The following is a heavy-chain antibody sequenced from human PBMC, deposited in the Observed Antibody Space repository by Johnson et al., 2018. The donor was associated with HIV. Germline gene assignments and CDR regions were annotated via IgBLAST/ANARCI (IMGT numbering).Heavy chain of an antibody. D-gene: IGHD1-26*01. V-gene: IGHV3-30*19. CDR1: GFTFSSHG. CDR2: ISYDGSNK. J-gene: IGHJ3*02. CDR3: ARDDRIVGASMGAFDI. Sequence: VQLVESGGGGVQPGRSLRLSCVVSGFTFSSHGMHWVRQAPGRGLEWVAVISYDGSNKYYADSVKGRFTISRDNAKNSLYLQVNSLRAEDTAVYYCARDDRIVGASMGAFDIWGQGTMVTVSS.